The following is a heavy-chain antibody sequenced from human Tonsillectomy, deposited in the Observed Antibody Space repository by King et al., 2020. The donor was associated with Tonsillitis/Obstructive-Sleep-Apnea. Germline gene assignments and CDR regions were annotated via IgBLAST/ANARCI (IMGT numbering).Heavy chain of an antibody. CDR2: IHTSGST. CDR3: ARDYSSGYGLDV. V-gene: IGHV4-4*07. J-gene: IGHJ6*02. Sequence: QLQESGPGLVKPSETLSLTCTVSGGSISSYYLNWIRQPAGKRLEWIGRIHTSGSTNYNPSLKSRVTMSVDTSKNRVSLRLNSVTAADTAVYYCARDYSSGYGLDVWGQGTTVTVSS. CDR1: GGSISSYY. D-gene: IGHD6-19*01.